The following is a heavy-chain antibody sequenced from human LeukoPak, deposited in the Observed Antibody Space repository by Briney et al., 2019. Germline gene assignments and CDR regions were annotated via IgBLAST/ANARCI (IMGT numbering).Heavy chain of an antibody. CDR1: GFTFSNSA. V-gene: IGHV3-23*01. D-gene: IGHD6-19*01. Sequence: GGSLRLSCAASGFTFSNSAMSWVRQAPGKGLEWVSTLSGSGITTYYADSVKGRFTISRDNSKNTLYLQMNSLRAEDTAVYYCAKGIYCSGWSYFDYWGHGTLVTVSS. J-gene: IGHJ4*01. CDR2: LSGSGITT. CDR3: AKGIYCSGWSYFDY.